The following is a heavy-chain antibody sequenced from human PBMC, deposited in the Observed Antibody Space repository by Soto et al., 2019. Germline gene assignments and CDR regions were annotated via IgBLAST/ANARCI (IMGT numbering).Heavy chain of an antibody. CDR1: GSGFTFSSYR. J-gene: IGHJ3*02. Sequence: GGSLRLSCTASGSGFTFSSYRMNWVRQAPGKGLEWVSYIGSSGSTIYDADSVKGRFTISRDNAKNSLYLQMNSLRDEDTAVYYCATSLSGSDAFDIWGQGTMVTVSS. D-gene: IGHD3-22*01. CDR2: IGSSGSTI. V-gene: IGHV3-48*02. CDR3: ATSLSGSDAFDI.